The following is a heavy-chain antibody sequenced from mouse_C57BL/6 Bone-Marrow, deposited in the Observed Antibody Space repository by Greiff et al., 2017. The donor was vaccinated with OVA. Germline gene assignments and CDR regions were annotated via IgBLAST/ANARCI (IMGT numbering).Heavy chain of an antibody. J-gene: IGHJ2*01. Sequence: VQLQQPGAELVRPGTSVKLSCKASGYTFTSYWMHWVKQRPGQGLEWIGVIDPSDSYTNYNQKFKGKATLTVDTSSSTAYMQLSSLTSEDSAVYYCARRAGNYYFDYWGQGTTLTVSS. D-gene: IGHD2-1*01. CDR2: IDPSDSYT. CDR3: ARRAGNYYFDY. V-gene: IGHV1-59*01. CDR1: GYTFTSYW.